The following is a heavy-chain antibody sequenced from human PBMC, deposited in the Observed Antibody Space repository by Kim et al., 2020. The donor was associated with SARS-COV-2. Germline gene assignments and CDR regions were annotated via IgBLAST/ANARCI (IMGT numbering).Heavy chain of an antibody. CDR3: ATETGEHDAFDI. V-gene: IGHV4-39*01. J-gene: IGHJ3*02. Sequence: SETLSLTCTVSGGSISSSSYYWGWIRQPPGKGLEWIGSIYYSGSTYYNPSLKSRVTISVDTSKNQFSLKLGSVTAADTAVYYCATETGEHDAFDIWGQGTMVTVSS. CDR1: GGSISSSSYY. CDR2: IYYSGST.